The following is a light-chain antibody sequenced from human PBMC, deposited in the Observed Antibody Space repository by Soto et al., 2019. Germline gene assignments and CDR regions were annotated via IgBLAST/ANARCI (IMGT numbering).Light chain of an antibody. V-gene: IGKV3-11*01. CDR3: QQRSNWPPWT. CDR1: QSVSSY. J-gene: IGKJ1*01. Sequence: PATLSLSPGERATLSCRASQSVSSYLAWYQQKPGQAPRLLIYDASNRATGIPARFSGSGSGTDFTLTISSLEPEDFAVYYCQQRSNWPPWTFGQGTKVEIK. CDR2: DAS.